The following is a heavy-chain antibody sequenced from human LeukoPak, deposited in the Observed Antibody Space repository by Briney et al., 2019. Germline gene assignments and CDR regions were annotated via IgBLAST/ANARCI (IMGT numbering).Heavy chain of an antibody. V-gene: IGHV4-39*07. CDR1: GGSISSDSYY. CDR3: ARGTLSYYYYYYGMDV. J-gene: IGHJ6*02. D-gene: IGHD1/OR15-1a*01. Sequence: SETLSLTCTVSGGSISSDSYYWAWIRQPPGKGLEWIASIYYSGSTYYNPSLKSRVTISVDTSRNQFSLKLSSVTAADTAVYYCARGTLSYYYYYYGMDVWGQGTTVTVSS. CDR2: IYYSGST.